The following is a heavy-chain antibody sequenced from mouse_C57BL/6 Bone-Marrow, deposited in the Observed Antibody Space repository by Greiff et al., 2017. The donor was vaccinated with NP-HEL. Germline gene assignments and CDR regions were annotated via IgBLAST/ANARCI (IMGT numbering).Heavy chain of an antibody. CDR2: IDPSDSYT. CDR1: GFTFTSYW. V-gene: IGHV1-59*01. D-gene: IGHD3-2*02. CDR3: ARQLRLRFAY. J-gene: IGHJ3*01. Sequence: VQLQQPGAELVRPGTSVKLSCKASGFTFTSYWMHWVKQRPGQGLEWIGVIDPSDSYTNYNHKFKGKATLTVDTSSSTAYMQLSSLTAEDSAVYYCARQLRLRFAYWGQGTLVTVSA.